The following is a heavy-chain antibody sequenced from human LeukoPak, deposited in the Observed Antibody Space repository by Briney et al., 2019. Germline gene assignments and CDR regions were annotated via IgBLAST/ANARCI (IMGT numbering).Heavy chain of an antibody. V-gene: IGHV4-59*01. J-gene: IGHJ4*02. CDR3: PTVVTAYYYGSGRYYKKNYFDY. Sequence: SETLSLTCTGSGGSISSYYWSWIRQPPGKGLEWIGYIYYSWTTHYNPSLKSRVTISVDTSKNQFSLKLSSVTAADTSVYSCPTVVTAYYYGSGRYYKKNYFDYWGQGTLVTVSS. CDR2: IYYSWTT. CDR1: GGSISSYY. D-gene: IGHD3-10*01.